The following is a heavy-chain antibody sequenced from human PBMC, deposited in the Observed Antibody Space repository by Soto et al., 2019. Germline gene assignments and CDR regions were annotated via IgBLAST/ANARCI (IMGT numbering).Heavy chain of an antibody. CDR1: GFNFDDSA. J-gene: IGHJ4*02. D-gene: IGHD3-22*01. CDR2: ITWNSGHI. V-gene: IGHV3-9*01. CDR3: AKGRSSMIVVVMDY. Sequence: GGSLRLSCAASGFNFDDSAMNWVRQVPGKGLEWVSGITWNSGHILYADSVKGRFTISRDNAKKSLYLELNSLRPEDTALYYCAKGRSSMIVVVMDYWGQGTPVIVSS.